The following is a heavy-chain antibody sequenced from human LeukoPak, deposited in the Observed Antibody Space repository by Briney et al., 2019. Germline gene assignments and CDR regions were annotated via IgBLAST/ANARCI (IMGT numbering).Heavy chain of an antibody. V-gene: IGHV3-74*01. Sequence: PGGSLRLSCAASGFTFSSYWTHWVRQAPGKGLGWVSRIYSDGSGTSYADSVRGRFSISRDNTKNTLNLQMNSLRAEDTAVYYCARGLSEYASSLGYWGQGTLVTVSA. CDR2: IYSDGSGT. J-gene: IGHJ4*02. CDR1: GFTFSSYW. D-gene: IGHD6-6*01. CDR3: ARGLSEYASSLGY.